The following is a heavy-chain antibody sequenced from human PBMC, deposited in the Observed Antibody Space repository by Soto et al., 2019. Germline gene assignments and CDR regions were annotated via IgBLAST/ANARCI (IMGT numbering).Heavy chain of an antibody. CDR2: ISYDGSNK. CDR3: ARDKDVLLWFGELSGYGMDV. D-gene: IGHD3-10*01. J-gene: IGHJ6*02. Sequence: QVQLVESGGGVVQPGRSLRLSCAASGFTFSSYAMHWVRQAPGKGLEWVAVISYDGSNKYYADSVKGRFTISRDNSKNTLYLQMNSLRAEDTAVYYCARDKDVLLWFGELSGYGMDVWGQGTTVTVSS. V-gene: IGHV3-30-3*01. CDR1: GFTFSSYA.